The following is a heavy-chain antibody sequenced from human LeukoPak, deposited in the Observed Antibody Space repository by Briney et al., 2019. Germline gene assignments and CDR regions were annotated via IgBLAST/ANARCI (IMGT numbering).Heavy chain of an antibody. J-gene: IGHJ6*03. CDR3: ARARRGVQCGEDYYYYYMDV. Sequence: ASVKVSCKASGYTFTSYDINWVRQATGQGREWMGWMNPNSGNTGYAQKFQGRVTMTRNTSISTAYMELSSLRSEDTAVYYCARARRGVQCGEDYYYYYMDVWGKGTTVTVSS. D-gene: IGHD3-10*01. CDR2: MNPNSGNT. CDR1: GYTFTSYD. V-gene: IGHV1-8*01.